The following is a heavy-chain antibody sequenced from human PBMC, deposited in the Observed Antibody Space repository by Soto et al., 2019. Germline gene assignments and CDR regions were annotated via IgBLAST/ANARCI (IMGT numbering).Heavy chain of an antibody. CDR3: AREMWTRSGPQNFFDS. CDR2: ISPSSGYT. V-gene: IGHV1-18*01. Sequence: QVQLVQSEGEMKQTGASVKVSCKASGYSFTTYGFCWVRQVPGQGLEWRGYISPSSGYTTYAPTLQDRVIMTTDSSTTTVDMELRSLNSDDTTVYYCAREMWTRSGPQNFFDSWGQGALITVAS. D-gene: IGHD6-25*01. J-gene: IGHJ4*02. CDR1: GYSFTTYG.